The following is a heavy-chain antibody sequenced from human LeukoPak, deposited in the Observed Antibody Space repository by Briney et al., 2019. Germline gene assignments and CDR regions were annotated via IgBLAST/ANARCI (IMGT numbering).Heavy chain of an antibody. CDR3: ARTAAQWGPEGRIKFDP. Sequence: PSETLSLTCTVSGGSISSSTYYWGWIRQPPGKGLEWIGHIYYGGSTYYNPSLKSRVTISVDTSKNQFSLKLSSVTAADTAVYYCARTAAQWGPEGRIKFDPWGQGTLVTVSS. J-gene: IGHJ5*02. D-gene: IGHD3-16*01. CDR2: IYYGGST. CDR1: GGSISSSTYY. V-gene: IGHV4-39*07.